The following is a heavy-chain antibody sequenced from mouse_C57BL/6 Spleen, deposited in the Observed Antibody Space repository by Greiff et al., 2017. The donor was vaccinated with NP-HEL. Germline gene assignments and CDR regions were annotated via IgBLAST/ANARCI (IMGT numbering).Heavy chain of an antibody. CDR2: IDPSDSET. Sequence: QVQLQQPGAELVRPGSSVKLSCKASGYTFTSYWMHWVKQRPIQGLEWIGNIDPSDSETHYNQKFKDKATLTVDKSSSTAYMQLSSLTSEDSAVYYCARIGYYSNLAWFAYWGQGTLVTVSA. V-gene: IGHV1-52*01. J-gene: IGHJ3*01. CDR1: GYTFTSYW. CDR3: ARIGYYSNLAWFAY. D-gene: IGHD2-5*01.